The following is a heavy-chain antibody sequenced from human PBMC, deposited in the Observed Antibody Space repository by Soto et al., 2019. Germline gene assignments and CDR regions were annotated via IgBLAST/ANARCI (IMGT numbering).Heavy chain of an antibody. D-gene: IGHD6-6*01. CDR2: IYPGDSDT. Sequence: GASLKSSCKGSGYSFTSYWIGCVRHMPGKGLEWMGIIYPGDSDTRYSPSFQGQVTISADKSISTAYLQWSSLKASDTAMYCCARQPFRSSGSSYGMDAGGQGTRGTVAS. CDR3: ARQPFRSSGSSYGMDA. CDR1: GYSFTSYW. V-gene: IGHV5-51*01. J-gene: IGHJ6*02.